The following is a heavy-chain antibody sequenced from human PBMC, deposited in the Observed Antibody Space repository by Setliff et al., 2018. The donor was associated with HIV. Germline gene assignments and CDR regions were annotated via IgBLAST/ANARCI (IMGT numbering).Heavy chain of an antibody. D-gene: IGHD6-19*01. CDR3: ARDPDSSGWFVDPYFDF. Sequence: GGSLRLSCSASGFSLSQYWMSWVRQTPEKGLEWLANIKQDGSEKSYVASVKGRFTISRDNAKNSLYLQMNSLRAEDTAVYFCARDPDSSGWFVDPYFDFWGQGTLVTVSS. V-gene: IGHV3-7*01. CDR1: GFSLSQYW. CDR2: IKQDGSEK. J-gene: IGHJ4*02.